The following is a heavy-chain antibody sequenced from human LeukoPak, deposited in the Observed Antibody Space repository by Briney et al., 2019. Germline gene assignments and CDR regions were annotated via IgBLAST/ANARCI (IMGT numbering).Heavy chain of an antibody. CDR2: ISSSGSTI. CDR3: ASGSSSYLFFDY. J-gene: IGHJ4*02. D-gene: IGHD6-6*01. CDR1: GFTLSDYY. V-gene: IGHV3-11*01. Sequence: PGGSLRLSCAASGFTLSDYYMSWIRQAPGKGLEWVSYISSSGSTIYYADSVKGRFTISRDNAKNSLYLQMNSLRAEDTAVYYCASGSSSYLFFDYWGQGTLVTVSS.